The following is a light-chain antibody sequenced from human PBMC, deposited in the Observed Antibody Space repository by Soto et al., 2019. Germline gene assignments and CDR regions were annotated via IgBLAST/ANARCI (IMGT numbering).Light chain of an antibody. CDR2: EVS. J-gene: IGKJ4*01. V-gene: IGKV2D-29*01. CDR1: VSLHHDDGKTY. Sequence: EIVLTQTPLSLSVTLGQPASISCKSSVSLHHDDGKTYLYWYVQRSGQAPQLLISEVSNRFSGVSDRFSGSGSGTNFTLKISRVEAEDVGVYSCMQSGLLPRTFGGGTKVEI. CDR3: MQSGLLPRT.